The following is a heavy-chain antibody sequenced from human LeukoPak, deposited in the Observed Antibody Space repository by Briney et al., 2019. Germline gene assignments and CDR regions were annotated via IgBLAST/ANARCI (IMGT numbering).Heavy chain of an antibody. CDR1: GFTFSSYW. D-gene: IGHD3-22*01. V-gene: IGHV3-30*03. J-gene: IGHJ4*02. CDR3: ASSVGYYDSSGYLAFDY. CDR2: ISYDGSNK. Sequence: GGSLRLSCAASGFTFSSYWMHWVRQAPGKGLEWVAVISYDGSNKYYADSVKGRFTISRDNSKNTLYLQMNSLRAEDTAVYYCASSVGYYDSSGYLAFDYWGQGTLVTVSS.